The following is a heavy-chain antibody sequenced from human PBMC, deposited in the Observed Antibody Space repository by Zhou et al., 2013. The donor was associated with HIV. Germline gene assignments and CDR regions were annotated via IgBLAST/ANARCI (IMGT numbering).Heavy chain of an antibody. CDR1: GGTFSSYA. J-gene: IGHJ4*02. CDR3: VRYGDYSPFDW. CDR2: IHPNNGAT. Sequence: QVQVVQSGAEVKKPGASVKVSCKASGGTFSSYAISWVRQAPGQGLEWLGWIHPNNGATKSAQKFLGRVTMTRDASINTAYLALSGLVSNDTAVYYCVRYGDYSPFDWWGQGALVTVTS. V-gene: IGHV1-2*02. D-gene: IGHD2-21*02.